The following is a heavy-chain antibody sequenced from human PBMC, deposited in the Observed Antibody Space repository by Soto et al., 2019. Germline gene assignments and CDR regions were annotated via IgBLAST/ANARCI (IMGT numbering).Heavy chain of an antibody. CDR1: GFTFSSYA. V-gene: IGHV3-23*01. CDR2: ISGSGGST. Sequence: PGGSLSLSYAASGFTFSSYAMSWVRQAPGKGLEWVLAISGSGGSTYYADPVKGRFTISRDNSKNTLYLQMNSLRAEDTAVYYCAKDRTYYDFWSGYSDYYYGMDVWGQGTTVTVSS. J-gene: IGHJ6*02. CDR3: AKDRTYYDFWSGYSDYYYGMDV. D-gene: IGHD3-3*01.